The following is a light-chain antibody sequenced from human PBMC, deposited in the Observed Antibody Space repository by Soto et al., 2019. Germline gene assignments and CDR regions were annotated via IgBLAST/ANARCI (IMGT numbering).Light chain of an antibody. CDR1: SSDVGGYNY. V-gene: IGLV2-14*01. Sequence: QSVLTQPASVSGSPGQSITISCSGTSSDVGGYNYVSWYQQHPGKAPKLMIYDVTNRPSGVSNRFSGSKSGNTASLTISGLQAEDEADYYCSSYTSISTHLYVFGPGTKVTVL. CDR3: SSYTSISTHLYV. CDR2: DVT. J-gene: IGLJ1*01.